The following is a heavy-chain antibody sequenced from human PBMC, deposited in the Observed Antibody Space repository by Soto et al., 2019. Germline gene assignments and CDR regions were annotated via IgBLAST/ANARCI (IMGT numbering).Heavy chain of an antibody. Sequence: EVQLEESGGGLVQPGRSLRLSCTTSGFTFGDYVMSWFRQAPGKGLEWVGFIRSKAYGGTTEYAASVKGRFTISRDDSKNIAYLQMDSLKSEDTAVYYCSPTQIVGAHFDYWGQGTLVTVSS. CDR1: GFTFGDYV. CDR2: IRSKAYGGTT. D-gene: IGHD1-26*01. V-gene: IGHV3-49*03. CDR3: SPTQIVGAHFDY. J-gene: IGHJ4*02.